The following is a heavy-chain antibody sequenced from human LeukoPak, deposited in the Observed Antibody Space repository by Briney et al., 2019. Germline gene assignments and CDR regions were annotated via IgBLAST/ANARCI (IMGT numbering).Heavy chain of an antibody. CDR2: ISGSGGST. V-gene: IGHV3-23*01. D-gene: IGHD2-15*01. CDR1: GFTFSSYA. CDR3: AIDCSGGSCSTGLDY. J-gene: IGHJ4*02. Sequence: GGSLRLSCAASGFTFSSYAMSWVRQAPGKGLEWVSAISGSGGSTYYADSVKGRFTISRDNSKNTLYLQMNSLRAEDTAVYYCAIDCSGGSCSTGLDYWGQGTLVTVSS.